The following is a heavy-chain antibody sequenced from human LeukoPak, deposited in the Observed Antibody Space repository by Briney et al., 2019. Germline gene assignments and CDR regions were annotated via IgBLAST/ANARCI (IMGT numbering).Heavy chain of an antibody. CDR2: ISYDGSNK. D-gene: IGHD6-19*01. V-gene: IGHV3-30*18. J-gene: IGHJ4*02. Sequence: GGSLRLSCAASGFTSSSYGMHWVRQAPGKGLEWVAVISYDGSNKYYADSVKGRFTISRDNSKNTLYLQMNSLRAEDTAVYYCAKPYSSGWPYYFDYWGQGTLVTVSS. CDR3: AKPYSSGWPYYFDY. CDR1: GFTSSSYG.